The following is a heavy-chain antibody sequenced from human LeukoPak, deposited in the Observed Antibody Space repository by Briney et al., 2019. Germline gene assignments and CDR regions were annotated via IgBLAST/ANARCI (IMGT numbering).Heavy chain of an antibody. CDR1: GESFSGFY. V-gene: IGHV4-34*01. J-gene: IGHJ4*02. CDR3: ARGPSHGEKYRGFFDY. Sequence: SETLSLTCAAYGESFSGFYWSWIRRPPGKGLEWIGEINHSGTTNYSPSLKSRVIISTDTSKNQFSVRLMSVTASDTAVYYCARGPSHGEKYRGFFDYWGQGTLVAVSS. D-gene: IGHD4-17*01. CDR2: INHSGTT.